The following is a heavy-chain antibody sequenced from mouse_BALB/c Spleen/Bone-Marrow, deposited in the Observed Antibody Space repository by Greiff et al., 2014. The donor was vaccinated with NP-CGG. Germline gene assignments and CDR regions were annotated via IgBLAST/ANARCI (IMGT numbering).Heavy chain of an antibody. J-gene: IGHJ2*01. CDR2: ISSGGSYT. CDR3: ARQITSDFDY. V-gene: IGHV5-6*01. D-gene: IGHD1-1*01. Sequence: EVQLVESGGGLVKPGGSLKLSCAASGFTFNNYGMSWVRQTPDKRLEWVATISSGGSYTYYPDTVKGRFTISRDNAKNALYLQMGSLRSEDTAMYYCARQITSDFDYWGQGTALTVSS. CDR1: GFTFNNYG.